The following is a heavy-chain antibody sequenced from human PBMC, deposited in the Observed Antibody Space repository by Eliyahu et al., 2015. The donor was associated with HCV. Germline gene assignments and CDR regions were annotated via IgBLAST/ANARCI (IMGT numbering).Heavy chain of an antibody. D-gene: IGHD6-13*01. V-gene: IGHV3-33*01. Sequence: QVQLVESGGGVVQPGRSLRLSCAASGFTFSSYGMHWVRQAPGKGLGWVAVIWYXGSNKYYADSVKGRFTISRDNSKNTLYLQMNSLRAEDTAVYYCARASSSWYYGGGYNWFDPWGQGTLVTVSS. J-gene: IGHJ5*02. CDR3: ARASSSWYYGGGYNWFDP. CDR2: IWYXGSNK. CDR1: GFTFSSYG.